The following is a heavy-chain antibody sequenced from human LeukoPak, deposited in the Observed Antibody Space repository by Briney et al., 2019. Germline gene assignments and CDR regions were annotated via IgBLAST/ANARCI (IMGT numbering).Heavy chain of an antibody. V-gene: IGHV1-69*06. CDR1: GGTFSSYA. CDR2: IIPIFGTA. Sequence: GASVKVSCKASGGTFSSYAISWVRQAPGQGLEWMGGIIPIFGTANYAQKFQGRVTITADKSTSTAYMELSSLRSEDTAVYYCARGQWLRLYYYYGMDVWGKGTTVTVSS. J-gene: IGHJ6*04. CDR3: ARGQWLRLYYYYGMDV. D-gene: IGHD5-12*01.